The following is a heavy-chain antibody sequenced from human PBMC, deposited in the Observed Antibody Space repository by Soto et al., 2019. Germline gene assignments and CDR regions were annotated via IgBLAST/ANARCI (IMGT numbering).Heavy chain of an antibody. Sequence: SETLSRTGIVSGGCLSNGMYYRRWLRQPPGKGLEWTGHVYFTGTTIYNPSLKSRVTMSVDTYKDQFFLKLTSVTAADTAVYYCARYCNNSDCRHLYYFDYWGLGTLVTVSS. CDR1: GGCLSNGMYY. CDR2: VYFTGTT. CDR3: ARYCNNSDCRHLYYFDY. V-gene: IGHV4-61*01. J-gene: IGHJ4*02. D-gene: IGHD2-8*01.